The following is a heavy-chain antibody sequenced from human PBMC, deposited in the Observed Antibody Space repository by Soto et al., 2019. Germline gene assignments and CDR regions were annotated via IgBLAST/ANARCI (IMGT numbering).Heavy chain of an antibody. CDR2: ISSSGSTI. Sequence: SLRRSCAASGFTFSDYYMSWIRQAPGKGLEWVSYISSSGSTIYYADSVKGRFTISRDNAKNSLYLQMNSLRAEDTAVYYCARVGYYDCRGPPQLGHFDYWGQGTLVTLSS. CDR1: GFTFSDYY. D-gene: IGHD3-22*01. V-gene: IGHV3-11*01. CDR3: ARVGYYDCRGPPQLGHFDY. J-gene: IGHJ4*02.